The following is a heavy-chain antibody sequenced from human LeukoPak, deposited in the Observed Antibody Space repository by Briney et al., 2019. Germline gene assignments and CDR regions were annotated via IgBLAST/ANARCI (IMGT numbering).Heavy chain of an antibody. Sequence: GGSLRLSCAAFGFTFSNYWMIWVRQAPGKGLEWVGNIKQDGSEKRYADSVRGRFTISRDNAQTSLYLQMNSLRAEDTAVYYCARASDPWLQLTWGQGTLVTVSS. CDR3: ARASDPWLQLT. CDR1: GFTFSNYW. J-gene: IGHJ5*02. D-gene: IGHD5-24*01. V-gene: IGHV3-7*05. CDR2: IKQDGSEK.